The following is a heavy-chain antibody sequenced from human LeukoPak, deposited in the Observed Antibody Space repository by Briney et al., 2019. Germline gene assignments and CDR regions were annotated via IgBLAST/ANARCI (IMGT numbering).Heavy chain of an antibody. CDR1: GFTFSSYG. CDR2: ISYDGSNK. D-gene: IGHD5-12*01. V-gene: IGHV3-30*18. Sequence: GGSLRLSCAASGFTFSSYGMHWVRQAPGKGLEWVAVISYDGSNKYYADSVKGRFTISRDNSKNTLYLQMNSLRAEDTAVYYCAKDEYKLSGYEYYWGQGTLVTVSS. CDR3: AKDEYKLSGYEYY. J-gene: IGHJ4*02.